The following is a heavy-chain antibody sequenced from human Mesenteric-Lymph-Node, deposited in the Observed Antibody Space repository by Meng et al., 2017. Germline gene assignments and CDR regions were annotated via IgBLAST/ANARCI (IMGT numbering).Heavy chain of an antibody. CDR2: ISYDGSNK. D-gene: IGHD2-2*01. J-gene: IGHJ3*02. Sequence: GGSLRLFCAASGFTFSSYAMHWVRQAPGKGLEWVAVISYDGSNKYYADSVKGRFTISRDNSKNTLYLQMNSLRAEDTAVYYCARDGGDCSSTSCYPEFAFDIWGQGTMVTVSS. CDR1: GFTFSSYA. CDR3: ARDGGDCSSTSCYPEFAFDI. V-gene: IGHV3-30*04.